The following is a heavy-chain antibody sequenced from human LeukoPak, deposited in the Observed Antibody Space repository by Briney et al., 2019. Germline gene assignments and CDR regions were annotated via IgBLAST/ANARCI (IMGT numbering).Heavy chain of an antibody. CDR3: AKPRGFNYYDSSGYYPFDY. Sequence: GGSLRLSCAASGFTFSSYGMHWVRQAPGKGLEWVAVIWYDGSNKYYADSVKGRFTISRDNSKNTLYLQMNSLRAEDTAVYYCAKPRGFNYYDSSGYYPFDYWGQGTLVTVSS. CDR1: GFTFSSYG. CDR2: IWYDGSNK. D-gene: IGHD3-22*01. J-gene: IGHJ4*02. V-gene: IGHV3-33*06.